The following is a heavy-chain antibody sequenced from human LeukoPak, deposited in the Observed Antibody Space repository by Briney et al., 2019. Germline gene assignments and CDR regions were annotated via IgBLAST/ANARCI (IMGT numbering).Heavy chain of an antibody. V-gene: IGHV3-48*03. J-gene: IGHJ3*02. D-gene: IGHD1-26*01. CDR3: ARGGVGATKGAFDI. CDR1: GFTFSSYE. Sequence: PGGSLRLSCAASGFTFSSYEMNWVRQAPGKGLEWVSYISSSGSTIYYADSVKGRFTISRDNAKNSLYLQMNSLRAEDTALYYCARGGVGATKGAFDIWGQGTMVTVSS. CDR2: ISSSGSTI.